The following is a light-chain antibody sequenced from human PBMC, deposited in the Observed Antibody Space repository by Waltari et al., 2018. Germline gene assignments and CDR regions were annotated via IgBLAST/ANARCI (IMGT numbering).Light chain of an antibody. V-gene: IGKV4-1*01. J-gene: IGKJ2*01. CDR1: QSLSYSSNNKNY. CDR3: QQYYSTSST. Sequence: DIVMTQSPDSLAVSRGERATIRCQCSQSLSYSSNNKNYLAWSQQKPGQPPKVLMYWASTRESGVPDRFSGSGSGTDFTLTISSLQAEDVAVYYCQQYYSTSSTFGQGTKLEIK. CDR2: WAS.